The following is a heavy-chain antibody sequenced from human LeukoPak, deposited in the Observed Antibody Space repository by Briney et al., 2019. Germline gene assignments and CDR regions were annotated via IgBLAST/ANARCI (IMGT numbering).Heavy chain of an antibody. D-gene: IGHD3-22*01. V-gene: IGHV4-4*02. J-gene: IGHJ1*01. CDR1: GGSISSTNW. CDR2: IFQSGRT. Sequence: SETLSLTCAVSGGSISSTNWWSWVRQPPGKGLEWIGEIFQSGRTNYNPSLKSRVTISVDTSKNQFSLKLSSVTAADTAVYYCAKGDYYYDSSGYDIAEYFQHWGQGTLVTVSS. CDR3: AKGDYYYDSSGYDIAEYFQH.